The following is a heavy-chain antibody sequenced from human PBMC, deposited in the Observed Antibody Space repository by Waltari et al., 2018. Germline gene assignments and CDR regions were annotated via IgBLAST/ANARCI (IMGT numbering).Heavy chain of an antibody. CDR3: ARWSGAYYSDFDY. V-gene: IGHV4-39*01. D-gene: IGHD3-10*01. J-gene: IGHJ4*02. Sequence: QLQLQESGPGLVKPSETLSLTCTVSGGSISSSSYYWGWIRQPPGKGLEWIGSVNYSGSTYYNQSLKSRVTIYVDTSKNQFSLKLSSVTAADTAVYCCARWSGAYYSDFDYWGQGTLVIVSS. CDR2: VNYSGST. CDR1: GGSISSSSYY.